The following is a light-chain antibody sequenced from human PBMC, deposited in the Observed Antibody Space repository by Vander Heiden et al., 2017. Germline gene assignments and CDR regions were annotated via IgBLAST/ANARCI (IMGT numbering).Light chain of an antibody. Sequence: QSSLPHPASVSGSPGPSITISCTGTSSDVGGYNYVSWYQQHPGKVPKLLIFDVTNRPSGVSNRFSGSKAGNTASLTISGRQAEDEGDYFCCAYTTISTWVFGGGTKVTVL. CDR3: CAYTTISTWV. V-gene: IGLV2-14*03. J-gene: IGLJ3*02. CDR1: SSDVGGYNY. CDR2: DVT.